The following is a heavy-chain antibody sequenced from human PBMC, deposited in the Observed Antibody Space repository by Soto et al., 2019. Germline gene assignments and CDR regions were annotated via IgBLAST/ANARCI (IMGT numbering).Heavy chain of an antibody. CDR1: GFSLSTSGVG. V-gene: IGHV2-5*02. CDR2: IYWDDDE. D-gene: IGHD3-9*01. CDR3: AHSWRDGYSYEIFFDY. J-gene: IGHJ4*02. Sequence: SGPTLVNPTQTLTLTCTFSGFSLSTSGVGVVWIRQPPGKTLEWLALIYWDDDERYNPSLKSRLTITKDTSKNQVVLTMTNMDPVDTGTYYCAHSWRDGYSYEIFFDYWGQGTRVTVSS.